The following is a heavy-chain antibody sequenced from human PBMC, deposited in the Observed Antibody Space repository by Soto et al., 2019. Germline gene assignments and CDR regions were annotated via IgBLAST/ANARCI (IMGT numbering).Heavy chain of an antibody. Sequence: SETLSLTCTVSGGSIIIDYWSWIRHPPGKGLEWIGYISYSGSTNYNPSLKSLVTISVDTSKNQFSLKVSSVTAADTAVYYCARVLTGTSLFDYWGQGTLVTVSS. CDR1: GGSIIIDY. D-gene: IGHD1-7*01. CDR2: ISYSGST. CDR3: ARVLTGTSLFDY. V-gene: IGHV4-59*01. J-gene: IGHJ4*02.